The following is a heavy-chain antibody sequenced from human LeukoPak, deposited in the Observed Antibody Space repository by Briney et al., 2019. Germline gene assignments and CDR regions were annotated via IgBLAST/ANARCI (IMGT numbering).Heavy chain of an antibody. CDR1: GGSFSGYY. J-gene: IGHJ3*02. V-gene: IGHV4-34*01. CDR2: INHSGST. D-gene: IGHD3-10*01. Sequence: PSETLSLTCAVYGGSFSGYYWSWIRQPPGKGLEWIGEINHSGSTNYNPSLKSRVTISVDTSKNQISLKLSSVTAADTAVYYCARVRRSYYYGSGSYYTPRGAFDIWGQGTMVTVSA. CDR3: ARVRRSYYYGSGSYYTPRGAFDI.